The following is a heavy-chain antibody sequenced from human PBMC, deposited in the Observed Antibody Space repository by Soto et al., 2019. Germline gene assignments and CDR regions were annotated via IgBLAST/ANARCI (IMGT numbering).Heavy chain of an antibody. CDR2: VYYSGST. V-gene: IGHV4-59*01. J-gene: IGHJ5*02. Sequence: KTSETLSLTCTVSNGSIGTYYWTWVRQPPGKGLEWIGYVYYSGSTNYNPSLKSRVGMSIDTSKNQFSLELKSVTAADTATYFCVRDYLLTGFDTWGQGTLVTVSS. CDR1: NGSIGTYY. D-gene: IGHD3-9*01. CDR3: VRDYLLTGFDT.